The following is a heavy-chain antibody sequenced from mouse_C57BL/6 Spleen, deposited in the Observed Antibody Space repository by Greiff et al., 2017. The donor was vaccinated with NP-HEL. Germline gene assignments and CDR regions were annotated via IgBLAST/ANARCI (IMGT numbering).Heavy chain of an antibody. CDR3: ARDSWDYYAMDY. D-gene: IGHD4-1*01. CDR2: ISDGGSYT. J-gene: IGHJ4*01. CDR1: GFTFSSYA. Sequence: EVKLVESGGGLVKPGGSLKLSCAASGFTFSSYAMSWVRQTPEKRLEWVATISDGGSYTYYPDNVKGRFTISRDNAKNNLYLQMSHLKSEDTAMYYCARDSWDYYAMDYWGQGTSVTVSS. V-gene: IGHV5-4*01.